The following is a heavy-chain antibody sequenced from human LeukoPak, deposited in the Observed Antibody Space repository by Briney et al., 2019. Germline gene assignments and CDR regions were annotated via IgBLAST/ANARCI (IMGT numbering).Heavy chain of an antibody. J-gene: IGHJ4*02. V-gene: IGHV3-48*03. D-gene: IGHD2-21*01. CDR3: GSDIYGGHDY. CDR2: ISSSGDTM. CDR1: GFTFSSSE. Sequence: PGGSLRLSCADPGFTFSSSEMNWVRQAPGKGLEWVSYISSSGDTMYYADSVRGRFTISRDNAKKSLYLHVNSLRAEDTAVYYCGSDIYGGHDYWGQGTLLTVSS.